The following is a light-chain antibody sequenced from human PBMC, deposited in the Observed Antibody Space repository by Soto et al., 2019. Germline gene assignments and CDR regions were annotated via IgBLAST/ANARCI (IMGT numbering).Light chain of an antibody. J-gene: IGKJ4*01. Sequence: EIVLTQSPGTLSLSPGERAPLSCRASQSVRNNYLAWYQQKPGQAPRLLIYDASSRATGIPDRFSGSGSGTDFTLTISRLEPEDFAVSYCQQYGSSPDTFGGGTKVEIK. CDR2: DAS. V-gene: IGKV3-20*01. CDR3: QQYGSSPDT. CDR1: QSVRNNY.